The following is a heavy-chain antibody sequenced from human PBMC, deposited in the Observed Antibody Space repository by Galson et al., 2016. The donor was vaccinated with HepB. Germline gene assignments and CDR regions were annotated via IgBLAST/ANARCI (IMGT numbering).Heavy chain of an antibody. J-gene: IGHJ3*01. Sequence: SLRLSCAASRLTFSSYWMTCVRQAPGNGREWVANINHGGSQTFYADSVKGRFTISRDNAKNSLYLQMHSLRPEDTAVYYCARDLSPSYADNWYDALDLWGQGTLVTVSS. CDR3: ARDLSPSYADNWYDALDL. CDR2: INHGGSQT. V-gene: IGHV3-7*04. CDR1: RLTFSSYW. D-gene: IGHD2-2*01.